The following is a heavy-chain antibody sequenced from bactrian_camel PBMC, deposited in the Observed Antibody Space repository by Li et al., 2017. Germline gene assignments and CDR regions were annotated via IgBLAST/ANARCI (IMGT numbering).Heavy chain of an antibody. CDR2: IDSDGDT. CDR1: GYRYDTYC. Sequence: HVQLVESGGGSVQAGGSMRLSCAAPGYRYDTYCMGWFRQAPGKAREGIAVIDSDGDTAYAESMKDRFTISVDNAKNTLYLQMNSLKPEDTAMYYCAATFWPYGGGCLQRPSKYSAWGQGTQVTVS. V-gene: IGHV3S26*01. CDR3: AATFWPYGGGCLQRPSKYSA. D-gene: IGHD6*01. J-gene: IGHJ6*01.